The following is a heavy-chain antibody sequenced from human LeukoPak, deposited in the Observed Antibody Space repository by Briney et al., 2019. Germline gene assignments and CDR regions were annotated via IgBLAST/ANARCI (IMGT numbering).Heavy chain of an antibody. CDR2: ISSNGGST. D-gene: IGHD2-15*01. CDR1: GFTFSSYA. J-gene: IGHJ4*02. CDR3: AKDICSGGSCYSDY. Sequence: GGSLRLSCAASGFTFSSYAMHWVRQAPGKGLEYVSAISSNGGSTYYANSVKGRSTISRDNSKNTLYLQMNSLRAEDTAVYYCAKDICSGGSCYSDYWGQGTLVTVSS. V-gene: IGHV3-64*01.